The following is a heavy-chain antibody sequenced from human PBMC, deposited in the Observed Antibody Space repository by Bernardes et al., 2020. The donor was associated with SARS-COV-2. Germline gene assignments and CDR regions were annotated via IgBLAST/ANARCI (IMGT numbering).Heavy chain of an antibody. V-gene: IGHV3-74*01. D-gene: IGHD2-8*01. CDR1: GLTFSSFW. Sequence: GGSLRLSCAASGLTFSSFWMHWVRQVPGKGLVWVSRINEDGTITDYADSVKGRFTISRDNAKNSLHLQINSLRAEDTAVFYCARGGAQYSDTDGHPYIWYLDYWGQGTPVTVSS. CDR3: ARGGAQYSDTDGHPYIWYLDY. J-gene: IGHJ4*02. CDR2: INEDGTIT.